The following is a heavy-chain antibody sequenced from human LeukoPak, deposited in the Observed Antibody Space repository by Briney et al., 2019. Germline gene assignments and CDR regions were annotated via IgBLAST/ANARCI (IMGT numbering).Heavy chain of an antibody. J-gene: IGHJ4*02. Sequence: GASVTVSCTASGYTFTSYGISWVRQAPGQGLEWMGWISAYNGNTNYAQKLQGRVTMTTDTSTSTAYMELRSLRSDDTAVYYCARDTDLWFGELLYIDYWGQGTLVTVSS. CDR1: GYTFTSYG. CDR2: ISAYNGNT. D-gene: IGHD3-10*01. V-gene: IGHV1-18*01. CDR3: ARDTDLWFGELLYIDY.